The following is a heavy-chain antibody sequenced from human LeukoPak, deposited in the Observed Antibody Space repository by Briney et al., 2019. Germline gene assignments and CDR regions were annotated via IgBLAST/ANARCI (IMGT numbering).Heavy chain of an antibody. J-gene: IGHJ4*02. Sequence: SETLSLTCAAHGGSFSGYYWSWIRQPPGKGLEWIGEINHSGSTNYNPSLKSRVTISVDTSKNQFSLKLSSVTAADTAVYYCARRPPRIAAAGTIDCWGQGTLVTVSS. CDR3: ARRPPRIAAAGTIDC. D-gene: IGHD6-13*01. CDR1: GGSFSGYY. CDR2: INHSGST. V-gene: IGHV4-34*01.